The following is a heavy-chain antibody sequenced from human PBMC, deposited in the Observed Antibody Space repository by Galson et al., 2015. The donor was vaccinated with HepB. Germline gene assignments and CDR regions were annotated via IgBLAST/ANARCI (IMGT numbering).Heavy chain of an antibody. V-gene: IGHV1-69*06. J-gene: IGHJ4*02. D-gene: IGHD5-12*01. CDR3: ARDLGYSGYDYGY. CDR2: IIPIFGTA. Sequence: SVKVSCKASGGTFSSYGINWVQQAPGQGLEWMGGIIPIFGTANYAQKFQGRVTITADKSTSTAYMELSSLRSEDTAVYYCARDLGYSGYDYGYWGQGTLVTVSS. CDR1: GGTFSSYG.